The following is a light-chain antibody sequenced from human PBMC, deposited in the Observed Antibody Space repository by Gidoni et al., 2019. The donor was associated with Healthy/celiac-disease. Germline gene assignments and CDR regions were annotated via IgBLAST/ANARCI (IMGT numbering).Light chain of an antibody. J-gene: IGKJ4*01. Sequence: DIQMTQSPSSLSASVGDRVTITCRASQGISNYLAWYQQKPGKVPSRFSGSGSGTDFTLTISSLQPEDVATYYCQEYNSALLTFGGGTKVEIK. CDR1: QGISNY. V-gene: IGKV1-27*01. CDR3: QEYNSALLT.